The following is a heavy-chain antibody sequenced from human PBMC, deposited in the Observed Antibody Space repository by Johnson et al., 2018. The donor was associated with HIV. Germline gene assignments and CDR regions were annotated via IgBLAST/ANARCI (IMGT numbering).Heavy chain of an antibody. J-gene: IGHJ3*02. D-gene: IGHD6-13*01. CDR1: GFTFSSYW. V-gene: IGHV3-7*01. CDR3: ARSARWDSSSWYSFAPCAFDI. CDR2: IKQDGSEK. Sequence: MLLVESGGGLVQPGGSLRLSCAASGFTFSSYWMSWVRQAPGRGLEWVANIKQDGSEKYYVDSVKGRFTISRDNAKNSLYLQMNSMRAEDTAVYYCARSARWDSSSWYSFAPCAFDIWGQGTMVTVSS.